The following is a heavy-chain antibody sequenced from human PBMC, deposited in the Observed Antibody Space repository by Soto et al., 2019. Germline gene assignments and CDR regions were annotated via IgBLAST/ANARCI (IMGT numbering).Heavy chain of an antibody. Sequence: QVQLVQSGAEVKKPGYSVKVSCKASGGTFSTYGINWVRQAPGQGLEWMGGIIPIFDTTNYAQKFQGKFTITADESKSKIHMEPRNLRTEDTAGYFCAREEAAGATGGMGVRGQGT. CDR2: IIPIFDTT. J-gene: IGHJ6*01. D-gene: IGHD6-13*01. CDR3: AREEAAGATGGMGV. CDR1: GGTFSTYG. V-gene: IGHV1-69*01.